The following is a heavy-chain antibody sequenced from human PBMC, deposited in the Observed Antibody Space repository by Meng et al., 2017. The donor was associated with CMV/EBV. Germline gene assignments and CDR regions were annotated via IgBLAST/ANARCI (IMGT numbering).Heavy chain of an antibody. Sequence: SVKVSCKASGGTFSSHAINWVRQAPGQGLEWMGGIIPILGIANYAPNFQGRVTITADKSTSTADMELRSLKSEDTAVYYCARKSERTGYFDPWGQGNLVTVSS. J-gene: IGHJ5*02. V-gene: IGHV1-69*10. CDR3: ARKSERTGYFDP. D-gene: IGHD3/OR15-3a*01. CDR2: IIPILGIA. CDR1: GGTFSSHA.